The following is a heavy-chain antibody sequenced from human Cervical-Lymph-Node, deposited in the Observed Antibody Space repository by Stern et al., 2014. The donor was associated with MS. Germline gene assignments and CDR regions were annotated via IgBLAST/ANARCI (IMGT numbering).Heavy chain of an antibody. V-gene: IGHV3-23*01. Sequence: EVQLLESGGNLVQPGGSLRLSCAASGFTFSSFAMTWVRQAPGKGLEWVAAISGTSAGTHYADSVKGRFTISRDNCRTTLFLQMNSLRAEDTAVYYCAKLGISIDVITPHHFDNWGQGTLVTVSS. CDR1: GFTFSSFA. J-gene: IGHJ4*02. CDR2: ISGTSAGT. CDR3: AKLGISIDVITPHHFDN. D-gene: IGHD3-16*01.